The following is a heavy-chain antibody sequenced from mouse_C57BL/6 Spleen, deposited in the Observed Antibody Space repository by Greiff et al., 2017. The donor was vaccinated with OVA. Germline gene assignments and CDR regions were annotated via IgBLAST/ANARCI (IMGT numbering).Heavy chain of an antibody. CDR1: GYSITSGYY. V-gene: IGHV3-6*01. CDR2: ISYDGSN. J-gene: IGHJ1*03. D-gene: IGHD4-1*01. CDR3: AREGWDDWYFDV. Sequence: EVQLQESGPGLVKPSQSLSLTCSVTGYSITSGYYWNWIRQFPGNKLEWMGYISYDGSNNYNPSLKNRISITRDTSKNQFFLKLNSVTTEDTATYYCAREGWDDWYFDVWGTGTTVTVSS.